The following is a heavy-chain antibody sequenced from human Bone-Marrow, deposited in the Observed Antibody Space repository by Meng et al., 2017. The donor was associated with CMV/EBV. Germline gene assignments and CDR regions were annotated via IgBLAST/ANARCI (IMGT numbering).Heavy chain of an antibody. Sequence: GESLKISCAASGFTFSRYAMHWVRQAPGKGLEWVAVISHDGSNKYYADSVKGRFTISRDNSKNTVHLQMNSLRPEDTVVYYCARTIAVAGTWGYYYYGMDVWAQGTTVTVSS. CDR3: ARTIAVAGTWGYYYYGMDV. CDR2: ISHDGSNK. D-gene: IGHD6-19*01. J-gene: IGHJ6*02. V-gene: IGHV3-30-3*01. CDR1: GFTFSRYA.